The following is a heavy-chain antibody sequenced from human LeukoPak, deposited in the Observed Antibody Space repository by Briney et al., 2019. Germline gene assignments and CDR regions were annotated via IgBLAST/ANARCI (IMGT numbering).Heavy chain of an antibody. CDR1: GFTFSSYS. J-gene: IGHJ3*02. V-gene: IGHV3-21*01. D-gene: IGHD1-1*01. CDR2: ISSSSSYI. CDR3: ARDKLETTGAFDI. Sequence: GGSLRLSCAASGFTFSSYSMNWVRQAPGKGLEWVSSISSSSSYIYYADSVKGRFTISRDNAKNSLYLQMNSLRAEDTAVYYCARDKLETTGAFDIWGQGTMVTVSS.